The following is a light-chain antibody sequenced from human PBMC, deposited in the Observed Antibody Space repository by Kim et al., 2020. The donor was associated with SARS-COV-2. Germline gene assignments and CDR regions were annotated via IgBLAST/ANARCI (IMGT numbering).Light chain of an antibody. CDR1: QSVRSSY. Sequence: EIVLTQSPGTLSLSPGESATLSCRASQSVRSSYFAWYQQKPGQAPRLLIYASSSRATGIPDRFSGSGSATDFTLTISRLEPEDFAVYYCQQYASSPWTFGQGTKVDIK. CDR3: QQYASSPWT. V-gene: IGKV3-20*01. CDR2: ASS. J-gene: IGKJ1*01.